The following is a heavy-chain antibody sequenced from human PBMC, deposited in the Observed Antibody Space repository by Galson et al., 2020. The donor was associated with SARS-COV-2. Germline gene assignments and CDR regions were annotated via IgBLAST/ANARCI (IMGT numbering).Heavy chain of an antibody. Sequence: GGSLRLSCAASGFTFSSYAMSWVRQAPGKGLEWVSAISGSGGSTYYADSVKGRFTISRDNSKNTLYLQMNSLRAEDTAVYYCAKVRGLQWLPHNWFDPWGQGTLVTVSS. CDR1: GFTFSSYA. J-gene: IGHJ5*02. D-gene: IGHD6-19*01. V-gene: IGHV3-23*01. CDR3: AKVRGLQWLPHNWFDP. CDR2: ISGSGGST.